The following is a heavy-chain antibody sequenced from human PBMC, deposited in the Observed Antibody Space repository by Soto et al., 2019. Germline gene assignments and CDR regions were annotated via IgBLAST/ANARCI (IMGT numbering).Heavy chain of an antibody. Sequence: ASVKVSCKASGYTFTSYSMHWVRQAPGQGLEWMGIITPSGGSTSYAQKFQGRVTMTRDTSTSTVYMELSSLRSEDTAVKYCARARGGVWGEGIKGWYESRRFDPWGQGAQVTVSS. V-gene: IGHV1-46*01. CDR2: ITPSGGST. J-gene: IGHJ5*02. CDR3: ARARGGVWGEGIKGWYESRRFDP. CDR1: GYTFTSYS. D-gene: IGHD3-10*01.